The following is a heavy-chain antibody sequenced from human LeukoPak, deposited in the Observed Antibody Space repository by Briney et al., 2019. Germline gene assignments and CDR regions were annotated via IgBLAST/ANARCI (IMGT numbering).Heavy chain of an antibody. CDR2: ISPTGSTT. CDR1: GFTFSSYA. J-gene: IGHJ4*02. D-gene: IGHD6-6*01. CDR3: ARGPNSNWSGLDF. V-gene: IGHV3-74*01. Sequence: RTGGSLRLSCAASGFTFSSYAMSWARQLPGKGLVWVSRISPTGSTTSYADSVKGRFTVSRDNAKNTLYLQVNNLRAEDTAVYYCARGPNSNWSGLDFWGQGTLLTVSS.